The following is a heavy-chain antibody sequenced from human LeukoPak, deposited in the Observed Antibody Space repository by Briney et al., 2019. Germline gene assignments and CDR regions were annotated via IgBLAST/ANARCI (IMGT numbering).Heavy chain of an antibody. CDR1: GGSFSGYY. V-gene: IGHV4-34*01. CDR3: ARGGRGPPGY. CDR2: INHSGST. J-gene: IGHJ4*02. D-gene: IGHD1-14*01. Sequence: PSETLSLTCAVYGGSFSGYYWSWIRQPPGKGLERIGEINHSGSTNYNPSLKSRVAISVDTSKNQFSLKLSSVTAADTAVYYCARGGRGPPGYWGQGTLVTVSS.